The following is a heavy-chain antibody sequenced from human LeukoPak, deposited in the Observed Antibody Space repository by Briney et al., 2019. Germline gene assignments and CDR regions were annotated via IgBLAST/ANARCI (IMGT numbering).Heavy chain of an antibody. V-gene: IGHV3-23*01. Sequence: PGGSLRLSCAASGFTFSSYAMSWVRPAPGKELEWVTDISGSGGSTYYADSVKGRFTISRDNSKDTLYLQMNSLRAEDTAVYYCAKVRFEKYCDFWSGYPNWFDPWGQGTLVTVSS. CDR1: GFTFSSYA. J-gene: IGHJ5*02. D-gene: IGHD3-3*01. CDR3: AKVRFEKYCDFWSGYPNWFDP. CDR2: ISGSGGST.